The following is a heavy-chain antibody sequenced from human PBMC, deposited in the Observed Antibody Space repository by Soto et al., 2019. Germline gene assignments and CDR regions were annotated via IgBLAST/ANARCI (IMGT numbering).Heavy chain of an antibody. CDR3: ARASRYYWNYMMY. Sequence: QVQLVQSGAEVKKPGASVKVSCKASGYTFSNDAITWVRQAPGQGLEWMGWVSAYNGNTNYAQKFKGRVTMTTDTSTCTAYMEIRSLRYDDTAVDCCARASRYYWNYMMYWGQGTLVTVSS. CDR2: VSAYNGNT. J-gene: IGHJ4*02. CDR1: GYTFSNDA. V-gene: IGHV1-18*01. D-gene: IGHD1-7*01.